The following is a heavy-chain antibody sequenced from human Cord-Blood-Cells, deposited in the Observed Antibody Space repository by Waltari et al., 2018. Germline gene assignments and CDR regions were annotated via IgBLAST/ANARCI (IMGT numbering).Heavy chain of an antibody. Sequence: QVQLQESGPGLVKPSETLSLTCTVSGGPISSYYWSWIRQPPGTGLAGIGYIYYSGSTNYNPSLKSRVTISVDTSKNQFSLKLSSVTAADTAVYYCARDRPITGTTFGYYYYGMDVWGQGTTVTVSS. CDR2: IYYSGST. CDR1: GGPISSYY. D-gene: IGHD1-20*01. V-gene: IGHV4-59*01. CDR3: ARDRPITGTTFGYYYYGMDV. J-gene: IGHJ6*02.